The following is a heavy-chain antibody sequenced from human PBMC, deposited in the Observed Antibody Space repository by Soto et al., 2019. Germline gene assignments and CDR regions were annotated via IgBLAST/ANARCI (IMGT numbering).Heavy chain of an antibody. V-gene: IGHV1-69*12. Sequence: QVQLVQSGAEVKKPGSSVKVSCKASGGTFSSYAISWVRQAPGQGLEWMGGIIPIFGTANYAQKFQGRVTIAAEEATSTAYMELSSLRSEDTAVYYCARDRVGYCSGGSCYSPYYYYYGMDVWGQGTTVTVSS. CDR1: GGTFSSYA. CDR3: ARDRVGYCSGGSCYSPYYYYYGMDV. CDR2: IIPIFGTA. J-gene: IGHJ6*02. D-gene: IGHD2-15*01.